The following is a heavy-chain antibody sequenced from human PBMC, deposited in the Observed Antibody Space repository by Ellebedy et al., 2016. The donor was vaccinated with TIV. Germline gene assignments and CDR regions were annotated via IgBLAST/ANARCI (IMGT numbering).Heavy chain of an antibody. CDR2: ISYDGSNK. Sequence: GESLKISCAAPGFTFSSYVMHWVRQAPGKGLERVTLISYDGSNKYYADSVKGRFTISRDNSKNTLYLQLNSLRAEDTAGYYCARARSSGWLHTPDYWGQGILVTVSS. CDR3: ARARSSGWLHTPDY. V-gene: IGHV3-30-3*01. D-gene: IGHD6-19*01. CDR1: GFTFSSYV. J-gene: IGHJ4*02.